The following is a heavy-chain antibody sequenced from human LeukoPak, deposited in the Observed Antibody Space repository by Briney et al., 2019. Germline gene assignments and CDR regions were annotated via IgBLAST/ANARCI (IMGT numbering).Heavy chain of an antibody. CDR2: ISSSSSLI. CDR3: ASSVVNGY. Sequence: PGGSLRLSCAASGFTFSSHTMNWARQAPGKGLQWVSSISSSSSLIYYADSVKGRFTISRDNAKNSLYLQMNSLRVEDTAVYYCASSVVNGYWGQETLVTVPS. CDR1: GFTFSSHT. V-gene: IGHV3-21*01. D-gene: IGHD4-23*01. J-gene: IGHJ4*02.